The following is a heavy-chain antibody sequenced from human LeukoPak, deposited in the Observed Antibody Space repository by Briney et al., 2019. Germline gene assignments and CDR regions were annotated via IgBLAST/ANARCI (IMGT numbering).Heavy chain of an antibody. D-gene: IGHD6-19*01. CDR2: IYGGGYT. CDR1: GFTVSSNY. V-gene: IGHV3-66*01. J-gene: IGHJ6*02. CDR3: ARDSVAGSGTYYDHYVMDV. Sequence: GGSLRLSCAASGFTVSSNYMNWVRQAPGKGLEWVSVIYGGGYTNYADSVKGRFTISRDNSKNTLYLQMNSLRAEDTAVYYCARDSVAGSGTYYDHYVMDVWGQGTTVTVSS.